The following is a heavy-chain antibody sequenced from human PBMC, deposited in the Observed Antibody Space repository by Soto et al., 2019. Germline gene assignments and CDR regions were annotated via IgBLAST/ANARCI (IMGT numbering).Heavy chain of an antibody. CDR2: IYSGGST. CDR3: ARVTIFGVVSYYYYGMDV. J-gene: IGHJ6*02. CDR1: GFTVSSNY. D-gene: IGHD3-3*01. V-gene: IGHV3-53*01. Sequence: GGSLRLSCAASGFTVSSNYMSWVRQAPGKGLEWVSVIYSGGSTYYADSVKGRLTISRDNSKNTLYLQMNSLRAEDTAVYYCARVTIFGVVSYYYYGMDVWGQGTTVTVSS.